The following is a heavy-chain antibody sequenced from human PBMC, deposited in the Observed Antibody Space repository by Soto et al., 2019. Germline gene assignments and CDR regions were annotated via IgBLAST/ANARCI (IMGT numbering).Heavy chain of an antibody. CDR3: AADQSSDSSGWSPPGSY. J-gene: IGHJ4*02. CDR1: GFTFTSSA. D-gene: IGHD6-19*01. V-gene: IGHV1-58*02. Sequence: GASVKVSCKASGFTFTSSAMQWVRQARGQRLEWIGWIVVGSGNTNYAQKFQERVTITRNMSTSTAYMELSSLRSEDTVVYYCAADQSSDSSGWSPPGSYWGQGTLVTVSS. CDR2: IVVGSGNT.